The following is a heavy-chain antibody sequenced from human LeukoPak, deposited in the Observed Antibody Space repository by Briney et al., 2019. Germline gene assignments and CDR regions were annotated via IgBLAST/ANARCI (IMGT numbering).Heavy chain of an antibody. Sequence: GASVKVSCKASGYTFTGYYMHWVRQAPGQGLEWMGWINPNSGGTNYAQKFQGRVTMTRDTSISTAYMELSRLRSDDTAVYYCARVLGKEVGATYYWGQGTLVTVSS. D-gene: IGHD1-26*01. CDR1: GYTFTGYY. CDR3: ARVLGKEVGATYY. V-gene: IGHV1-2*02. CDR2: INPNSGGT. J-gene: IGHJ4*02.